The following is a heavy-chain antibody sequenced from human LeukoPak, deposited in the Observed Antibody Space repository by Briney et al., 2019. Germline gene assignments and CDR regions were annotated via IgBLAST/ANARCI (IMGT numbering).Heavy chain of an antibody. CDR1: GYTFTSYA. CDR3: ARCHSSSCYTYYFDY. D-gene: IGHD6-13*01. V-gene: IGHV1-3*01. Sequence: ASVKVSCKASGYTFTSYAMHWVRQAPGQRLEWMGWINAGNGDTRYSQKFQGRVTIARDTSASTAYMELSSLRSEDTAVYFCARCHSSSCYTYYFDYWGQGTLVTVSS. CDR2: INAGNGDT. J-gene: IGHJ4*02.